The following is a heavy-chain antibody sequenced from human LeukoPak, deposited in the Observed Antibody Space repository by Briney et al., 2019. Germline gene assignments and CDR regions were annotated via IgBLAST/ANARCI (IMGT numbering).Heavy chain of an antibody. Sequence: PSETLSLTCTVSGGSISSYYWSWIRQPPVKGLEWIGYIYYSGSTNSNPSLKSRVTISVDTSKNQFSLKLSSVTAADTAVYSCARLDYYDSSGHIDYWGQGTLVTVSS. CDR3: ARLDYYDSSGHIDY. V-gene: IGHV4-59*08. CDR2: IYYSGST. CDR1: GGSISSYY. J-gene: IGHJ4*02. D-gene: IGHD3-22*01.